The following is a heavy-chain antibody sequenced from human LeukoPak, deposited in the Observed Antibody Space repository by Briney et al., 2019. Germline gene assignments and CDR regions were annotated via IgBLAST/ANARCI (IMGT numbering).Heavy chain of an antibody. Sequence: GGSLRLSCAASGFTFSSYAMHWVRQAPGKGLEWVAVISYDGSNKYYADSVKGRFTISRDNSKNTLYLQMNSLRADDTAVYYCARLAPLHGWHRIDYWGQGTLVTVSS. CDR2: ISYDGSNK. J-gene: IGHJ4*02. CDR1: GFTFSSYA. V-gene: IGHV3-30*04. D-gene: IGHD2-8*02. CDR3: ARLAPLHGWHRIDY.